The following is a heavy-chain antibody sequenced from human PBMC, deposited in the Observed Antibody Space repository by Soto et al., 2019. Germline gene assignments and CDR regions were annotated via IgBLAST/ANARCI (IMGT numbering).Heavy chain of an antibody. J-gene: IGHJ4*02. CDR1: GFTFSNYA. Sequence: SLRLSCAASGFTFSNYAMHWVRQAPGKGLEWLAAISFDGRNKYYADSVKGRFTISRDNSKNTLYLQMNSLRAEDTAVYYCAREEYSSSEFDYWGQGTLVTVSS. CDR3: AREEYSSSEFDY. D-gene: IGHD6-6*01. CDR2: ISFDGRNK. V-gene: IGHV3-30-3*01.